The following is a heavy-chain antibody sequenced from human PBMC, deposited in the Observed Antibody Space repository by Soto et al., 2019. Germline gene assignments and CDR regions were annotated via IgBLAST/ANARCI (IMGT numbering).Heavy chain of an antibody. J-gene: IGHJ4*02. CDR2: ISWNSGSI. V-gene: IGHV3-9*01. D-gene: IGHD2-21*02. CDR1: GFTFDDYA. CDR3: AKDYGPYGAMVLNCGGDCYSYFDY. Sequence: PGGSLRLSCAASGFTFDDYAMHWVRQAPGKGLEWVSGISWNSGSIGYADSVKGRFTISRDNAKNSLYLQMNSLRAEDTALYYCAKDYGPYGAMVLNCGGDCYSYFDYWGQGTLVTVSS.